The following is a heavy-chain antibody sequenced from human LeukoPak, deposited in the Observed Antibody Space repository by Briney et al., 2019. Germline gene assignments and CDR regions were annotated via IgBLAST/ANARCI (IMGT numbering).Heavy chain of an antibody. V-gene: IGHV1-18*01. CDR1: GYTFSSYG. Sequence: ASVKVSCKAFGYTFSSYGIGWVRQAPGQGLEWMGWISVYNGNANYAQKFQGRVTMTRDTSTSTVYMELSSLRSEDTAVYYCARDMNVVPSWAKNYWGQGTLVTVSS. CDR3: ARDMNVVPSWAKNY. D-gene: IGHD2-2*01. J-gene: IGHJ4*02. CDR2: ISVYNGNA.